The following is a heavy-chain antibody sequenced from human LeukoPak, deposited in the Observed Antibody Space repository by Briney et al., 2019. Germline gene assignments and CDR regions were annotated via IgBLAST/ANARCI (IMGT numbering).Heavy chain of an antibody. CDR2: INSKSGGT. J-gene: IGHJ4*02. Sequence: ASVKVSCKASGYTFKDYYIHWVRQAPGQGFEWMRWINSKSGGTIFAQRFQGRVTMTRDTSITTLYMELSRLTSDDTAVYYCARRSDYGETPDYWGQGTLVTVSS. V-gene: IGHV1-2*02. CDR3: ARRSDYGETPDY. D-gene: IGHD4-17*01. CDR1: GYTFKDYY.